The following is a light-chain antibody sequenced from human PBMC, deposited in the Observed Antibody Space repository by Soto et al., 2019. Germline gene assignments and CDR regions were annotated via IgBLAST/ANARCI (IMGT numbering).Light chain of an antibody. CDR2: GAS. J-gene: IGKJ5*01. Sequence: EIVLTQSPGTLSLSPGERATLSCRASQSVSSSYLAWYQQKPGQAPRLLIYGASSRATGIPDRFSGSGSGTDFTLTISRLELEDFAVYYCQQYGSSSITFGQGTRL. CDR3: QQYGSSSIT. CDR1: QSVSSSY. V-gene: IGKV3-20*01.